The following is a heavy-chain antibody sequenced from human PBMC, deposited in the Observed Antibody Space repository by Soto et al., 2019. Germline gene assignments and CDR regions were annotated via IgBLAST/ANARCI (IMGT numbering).Heavy chain of an antibody. J-gene: IGHJ4*02. CDR1: GFTFRNYD. V-gene: IGHV3-23*01. Sequence: PGGSLRLSCAASGFTFRNYDMSWVRQVPGKGLEWVSCVSGNGGSTYYADSVKGRSTISRDNSKNTLYLQMNSLRAEDTAAYYCAKVLTAAGTDHWGQGTLVTVSS. D-gene: IGHD6-13*01. CDR3: AKVLTAAGTDH. CDR2: VSGNGGST.